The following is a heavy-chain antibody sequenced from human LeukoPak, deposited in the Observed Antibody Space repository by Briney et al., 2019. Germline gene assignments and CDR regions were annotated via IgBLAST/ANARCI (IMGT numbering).Heavy chain of an antibody. CDR1: GFTFSSYA. CDR2: ISYDGSNK. D-gene: IGHD2-15*01. Sequence: GGSLRLSCAASGFTFSSYAMHWVRQAPGKGLEWVAVISYDGSNKYYADSVKGRFTISRDNSKNTLYLQMNSLRAEDTAVYYCARDLTTGYCSGGSCYTPYFDYWGQGTLVTVSS. J-gene: IGHJ4*02. CDR3: ARDLTTGYCSGGSCYTPYFDY. V-gene: IGHV3-30*04.